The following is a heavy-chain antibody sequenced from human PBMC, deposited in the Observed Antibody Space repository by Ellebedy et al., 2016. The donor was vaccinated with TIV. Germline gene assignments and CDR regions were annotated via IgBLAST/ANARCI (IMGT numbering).Heavy chain of an antibody. CDR1: GFTVSSSF. Sequence: PGGSLRLSCAASGFTVSSSFMSWVRQAPGKGLEWVPVIYTDGGTNYTDSVLGRFDISRDSSKNTLYLQMNSLRDDDTAVYHCAREPRGGGDYGDNWFDPWGQGTLVTVSS. J-gene: IGHJ5*02. D-gene: IGHD4-17*01. CDR3: AREPRGGGDYGDNWFDP. CDR2: IYTDGGT. V-gene: IGHV3-66*01.